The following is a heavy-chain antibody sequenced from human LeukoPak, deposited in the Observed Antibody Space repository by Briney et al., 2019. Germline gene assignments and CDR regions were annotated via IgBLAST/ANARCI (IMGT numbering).Heavy chain of an antibody. D-gene: IGHD3-10*01. CDR2: ISGNGGST. CDR3: AKCPMAYYYYMDV. CDR1: GFTFSSYT. J-gene: IGHJ6*03. V-gene: IGHV3-23*01. Sequence: GGSLRLSCAASGFTFSSYTMSWVRQAPGKGLEWVSAISGNGGSTYYAGSVKGRFTISRDNSKNTLYLQMNNLRAEDTAVYYCAKCPMAYYYYMDVWGKGTTVTVSS.